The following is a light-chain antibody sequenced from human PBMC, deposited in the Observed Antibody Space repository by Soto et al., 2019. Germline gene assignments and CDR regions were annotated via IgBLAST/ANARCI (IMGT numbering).Light chain of an antibody. CDR1: QSLLHSNEKTY. J-gene: IGKJ5*01. CDR3: MQSTQLPLT. V-gene: IGKV2D-29*01. Sequence: DIVMTQTPLSLSVTPGKPASISCKSSQSLLHSNEKTYAYWYLQKPGQPPHLLIYDVSTRLSGVPDRFSGSGSGTDFTLKISRVEAEDAGVYYCMQSTQLPLTFGQGTRLEIK. CDR2: DVS.